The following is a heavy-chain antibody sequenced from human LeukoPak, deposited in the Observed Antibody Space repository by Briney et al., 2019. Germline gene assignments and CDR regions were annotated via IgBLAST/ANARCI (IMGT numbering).Heavy chain of an antibody. D-gene: IGHD4-17*01. CDR1: GFTFSSYC. J-gene: IGHJ4*02. CDR3: AKDRNDYGDYDTDY. V-gene: IGHV3-30*18. Sequence: GRSLRLSCAAYGFTFSSYCMHWVRQAPGKWLEWVAVIAYDGSNNYYAESVKGRFTIPRNNSKNTLYLQMKSLRAEDTAVYYCAKDRNDYGDYDTDYWGQRTLVTVSS. CDR2: IAYDGSNN.